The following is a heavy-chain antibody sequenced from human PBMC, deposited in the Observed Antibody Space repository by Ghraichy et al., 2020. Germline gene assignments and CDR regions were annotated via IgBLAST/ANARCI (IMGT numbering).Heavy chain of an antibody. Sequence: ASVKVSCKASGYTFTGYYMHWVRQAPGQGLEWMGWINPNSGGTNYAQKFQGRVTMTRDTSISTAYMELSRLRSDDTAVYYCARDASSGWYDPDQSPIYYFDYWGQGTLVTVSS. V-gene: IGHV1-2*02. CDR2: INPNSGGT. J-gene: IGHJ4*02. CDR1: GYTFTGYY. CDR3: ARDASSGWYDPDQSPIYYFDY. D-gene: IGHD6-19*01.